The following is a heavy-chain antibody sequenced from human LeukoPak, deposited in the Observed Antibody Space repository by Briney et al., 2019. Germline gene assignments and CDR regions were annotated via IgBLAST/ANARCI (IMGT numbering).Heavy chain of an antibody. D-gene: IGHD6-19*01. Sequence: GGSLRLSCAASGLTFSSYGMSWVRQAPGKGLEWVSAISCRGGSTYYADSVKGRFTISRDNSKNTLYLQMNSLRAEDTAVYYCAKAPYYKGWLVRLWYFDYWGEGTLVTVSS. CDR1: GLTFSSYG. J-gene: IGHJ4*02. CDR3: AKAPYYKGWLVRLWYFDY. CDR2: ISCRGGST. V-gene: IGHV3-23*01.